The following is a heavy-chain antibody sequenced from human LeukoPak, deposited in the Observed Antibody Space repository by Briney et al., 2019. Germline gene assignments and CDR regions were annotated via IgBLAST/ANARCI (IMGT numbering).Heavy chain of an antibody. V-gene: IGHV4-4*02. J-gene: IGHJ6*02. CDR2: IYHSGST. CDR1: GGSISSSNW. CDR3: ARDDYGGNYYYYGMDV. D-gene: IGHD4-23*01. Sequence: SETLSLTCAVSGGSISSSNWWSWVRQPPGKGLEWIGEIYHSGSTNYNPSLKSRVTISVDKSKNQFSLKLSSVTAADTAVYYCARDDYGGNYYYYGMDVWGQGTTVTVSS.